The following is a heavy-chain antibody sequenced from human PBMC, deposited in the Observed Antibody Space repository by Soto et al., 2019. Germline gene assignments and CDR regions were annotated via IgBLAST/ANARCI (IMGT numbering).Heavy chain of an antibody. CDR2: IYSGGST. J-gene: IGHJ3*02. Sequence: GGSLRLSCAASGFTVSSNYMSWVRQATGKGLEWVSVIYSGGSTYYADSVKGRFTISRDNSKNTLYLQMNSLRAEDTAVYYCARDNWGLLVPNANAFDIWGQGTMVTVSS. V-gene: IGHV3-66*02. CDR3: ARDNWGLLVPNANAFDI. CDR1: GFTVSSNY. D-gene: IGHD2-21*01.